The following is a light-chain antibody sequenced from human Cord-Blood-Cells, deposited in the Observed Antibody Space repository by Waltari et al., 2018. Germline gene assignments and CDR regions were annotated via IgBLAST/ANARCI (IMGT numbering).Light chain of an antibody. V-gene: IGLV2-14*01. CDR2: DVS. CDR3: SSDTSSNIVV. J-gene: IGLJ2*01. CDR1: SSDVGGYNY. Sequence: QSALTQPASVSGSPGQSIAISCTGTSSDVGGYNYVSWYQQHPGKAPKRMIYDVSKRPSGVSNRFSGSKSGNTASLTISGLQAEDEADYYCSSDTSSNIVVFGGGTKLTVL.